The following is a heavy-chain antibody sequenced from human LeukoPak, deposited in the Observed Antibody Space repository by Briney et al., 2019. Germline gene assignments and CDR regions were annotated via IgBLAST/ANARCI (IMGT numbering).Heavy chain of an antibody. CDR3: ARDGYNSGYFDY. V-gene: IGHV4-30-4*01. CDR1: GVSISSGDYY. Sequence: SETLSLTCTVSGVSISSGDYYWHWLRPPPGKGLEWIGYIYYSRSTSYRPSLKSRLTISVDTSKNQFSLKLSSVTAADTAVYYCARDGYNSGYFDYWGQGTLVTVSS. D-gene: IGHD5-24*01. CDR2: IYYSRST. J-gene: IGHJ4*02.